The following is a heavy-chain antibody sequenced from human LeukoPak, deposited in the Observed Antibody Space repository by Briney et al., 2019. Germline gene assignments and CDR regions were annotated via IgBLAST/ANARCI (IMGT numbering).Heavy chain of an antibody. CDR1: GGSISSSSYY. CDR2: IYYSGST. J-gene: IGHJ5*02. D-gene: IGHD3-22*01. V-gene: IGHV4-39*07. CDR3: ARGVTMIGRLRFDP. Sequence: SETLSLTCTVSGGSISSSSYYWGWIRQPPGKGLEWIGSIYYSGSTYYNPSLKSRVTISVDTSKDQFSLKLNSVTAADTAVYYCARGVTMIGRLRFDPWGQGTLVIVSS.